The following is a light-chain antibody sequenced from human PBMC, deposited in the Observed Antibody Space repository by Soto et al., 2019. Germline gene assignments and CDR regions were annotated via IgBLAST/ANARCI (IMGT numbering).Light chain of an antibody. CDR1: QSVSGH. CDR2: GAS. J-gene: IGKJ1*01. V-gene: IGKV3-15*01. Sequence: EMVMTQSPATLSVSPGERVTLSCRASQSVSGHLAWYQQKRGQAPRLLIYGASTRATGIPARFSGSGSGTEFTLTINGLKSEDFAVYYCQHYNNWPPWTFGQGTTVEI. CDR3: QHYNNWPPWT.